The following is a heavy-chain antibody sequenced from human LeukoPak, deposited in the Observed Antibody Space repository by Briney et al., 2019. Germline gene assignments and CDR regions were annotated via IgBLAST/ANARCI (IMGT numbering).Heavy chain of an antibody. CDR3: ASGGGFYYDSSGLDY. J-gene: IGHJ4*02. Sequence: GRSLRLSCAASGFTFSSYGMHWVRQAPGKGLEWVAVIWYDGSNKYYADSVKGRFTISRDNSKNTLYLQMNSLRAEDTAVYYCASGGGFYYDSSGLDYWGQGTLVTVSS. V-gene: IGHV3-33*01. CDR1: GFTFSSYG. CDR2: IWYDGSNK. D-gene: IGHD3-22*01.